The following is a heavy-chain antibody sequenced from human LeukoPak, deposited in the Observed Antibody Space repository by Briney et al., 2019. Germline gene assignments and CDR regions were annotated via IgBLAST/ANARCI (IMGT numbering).Heavy chain of an antibody. CDR3: AIQPPPRYYYYYMDV. Sequence: PGGSLRLSCAASGFTFSSYWMSWVRQAPGKGLEWVANIKQDGSEKYYVDSVKGRFTISRDNAKNSLYLQMNSLRAEDTAVYYCAIQPPPRYYYYYMDVWGKGTTVTVSS. CDR2: IKQDGSEK. J-gene: IGHJ6*03. CDR1: GFTFSSYW. V-gene: IGHV3-7*01.